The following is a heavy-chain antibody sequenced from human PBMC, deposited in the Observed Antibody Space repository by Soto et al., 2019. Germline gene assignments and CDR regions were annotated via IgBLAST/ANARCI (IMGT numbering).Heavy chain of an antibody. CDR1: GGTFSSYA. CDR2: IIPIFGTA. V-gene: IGHV1-69*13. J-gene: IGHJ4*02. Sequence: SVKVSCKASGGTFSSYAISWVRQAPGQGLEWMGGIIPIFGTANYAQKIQGRVTITADESTSTAYMELSSLRSEDTAVYYCATDSLGDYGHQYYFDYWGQGTLVTVS. D-gene: IGHD3-10*01. CDR3: ATDSLGDYGHQYYFDY.